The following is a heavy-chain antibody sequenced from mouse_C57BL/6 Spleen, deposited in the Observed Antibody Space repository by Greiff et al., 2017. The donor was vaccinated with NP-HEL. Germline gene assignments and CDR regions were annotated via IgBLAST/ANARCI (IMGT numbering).Heavy chain of an antibody. Sequence: DVKLQESGPGLVKPSQSLSLTCSVTGYSITSGYYWNWIRQFPGNKLEWMGYISYDGSNNYNPSLKNRISITRDTSKNQFFLKLNSVTTEDTATYYCARESNLWYFDVWGTGTTVTVSS. J-gene: IGHJ1*03. D-gene: IGHD2-5*01. CDR3: ARESNLWYFDV. CDR2: ISYDGSN. CDR1: GYSITSGYY. V-gene: IGHV3-6*01.